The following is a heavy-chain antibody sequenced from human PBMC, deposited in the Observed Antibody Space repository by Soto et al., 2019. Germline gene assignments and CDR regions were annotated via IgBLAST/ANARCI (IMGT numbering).Heavy chain of an antibody. CDR3: ARGGKWELEADYFDY. V-gene: IGHV1-46*01. J-gene: IGHJ4*02. CDR2: INPSGGTT. Sequence: ASVKVSCKASGYTFTSYYMHWVRQAPGQGLEWMGIINPSGGTTSYAQESQGRVTMTRDASTSTVYMELSSLRSEDTAVYYCARGGKWELEADYFDYWGQGTLVTVSS. D-gene: IGHD1-26*01. CDR1: GYTFTSYY.